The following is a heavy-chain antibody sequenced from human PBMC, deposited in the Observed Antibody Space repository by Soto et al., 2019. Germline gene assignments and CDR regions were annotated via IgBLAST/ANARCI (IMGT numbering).Heavy chain of an antibody. J-gene: IGHJ3*02. Sequence: ASVQVSYKASGCTFARYCILGVRQAARQGLEWMGWISAYNGNTNYAQKLQGRVTITTDNSTSTAHMELRSLRSDDTAVYYCARDAPIEIGVRDEAFDIWGQGTMVTVSS. D-gene: IGHD3-3*01. CDR1: GCTFARYC. CDR2: ISAYNGNT. CDR3: ARDAPIEIGVRDEAFDI. V-gene: IGHV1-18*04.